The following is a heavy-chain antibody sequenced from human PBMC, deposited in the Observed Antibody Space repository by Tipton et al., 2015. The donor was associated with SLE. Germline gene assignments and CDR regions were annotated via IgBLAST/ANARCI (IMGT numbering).Heavy chain of an antibody. CDR2: INPGGGGT. D-gene: IGHD2-8*01. CDR1: GYTFTAYY. Sequence: QVQLVQSGAEVKKPGASVKVSCKSSGYTFTAYYMHWERQAPGQGLEWMGIINPGGGGTNYAQKFQGRVTMAMDTSTTTVYMELNSLRSDDTAVYYCAREAPNTCYFDSWGQGTLVTVSS. V-gene: IGHV1-46*01. CDR3: AREAPNTCYFDS. J-gene: IGHJ4*02.